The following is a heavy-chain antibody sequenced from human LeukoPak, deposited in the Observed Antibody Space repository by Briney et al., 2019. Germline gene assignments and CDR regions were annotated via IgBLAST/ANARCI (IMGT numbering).Heavy chain of an antibody. J-gene: IGHJ3*02. CDR2: INHSGST. Sequence: SETLSLTCAVYGGSFSGYYWSWIRQPPGKGLEWIGEINHSGSTNCNPSLKSRVTISVDTSKNQFSLKLSSVTAADTAVYYCARVPYYYDSSGYYYVPGAFDIWGQGTMVTVSS. CDR3: ARVPYYYDSSGYYYVPGAFDI. D-gene: IGHD3-22*01. V-gene: IGHV4-34*01. CDR1: GGSFSGYY.